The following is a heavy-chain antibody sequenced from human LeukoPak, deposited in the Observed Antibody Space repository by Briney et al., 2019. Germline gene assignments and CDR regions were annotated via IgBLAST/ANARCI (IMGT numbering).Heavy chain of an antibody. CDR3: ARGGPGEAIHDYGDYANWFDP. CDR1: GYTFTSYD. CDR2: MNPNSGNT. Sequence: ASVKVSCKASGYTFTSYDINWVRQTTGQGPEWMGWMNPNSGNTGYAQKFQGRVTMTRNTSISTAYMELSSLRSEDTAVYYCARGGPGEAIHDYGDYANWFDPWGQGTLVTVSS. V-gene: IGHV1-8*01. J-gene: IGHJ5*02. D-gene: IGHD4-17*01.